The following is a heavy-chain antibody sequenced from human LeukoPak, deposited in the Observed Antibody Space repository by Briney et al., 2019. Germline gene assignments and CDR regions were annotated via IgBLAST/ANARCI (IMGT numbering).Heavy chain of an antibody. CDR3: ASYTLWYGDS. CDR1: GFTFSSYG. J-gene: IGHJ4*02. V-gene: IGHV3-30*03. D-gene: IGHD3-10*01. CDR2: ISYDGRNK. Sequence: GGSLRLSCAASGFTFSSYGMHWVRQAPGKGLEWVAVISYDGRNKYYADSVKGRFTISRDNAKNSVCLQMNSLRPEDTAVYYCASYTLWYGDSWGQGTLVTVSS.